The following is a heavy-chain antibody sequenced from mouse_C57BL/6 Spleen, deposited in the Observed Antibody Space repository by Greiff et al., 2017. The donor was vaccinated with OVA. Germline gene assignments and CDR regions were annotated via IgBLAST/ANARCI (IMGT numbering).Heavy chain of an antibody. J-gene: IGHJ2*01. CDR2: INPYNGDT. Sequence: EVKLQESGPELVKPGDSVKISCKASGYSFTGYFMNWVMQSHGKSLAWIGRINPYNGDTFYNQKFKGKATLTVDKSSSTAHMELRSLTSEDSAVYYCARRDYDPFYFDYWGQGTTLTVSS. CDR3: ARRDYDPFYFDY. D-gene: IGHD2-4*01. CDR1: GYSFTGYF. V-gene: IGHV1-20*01.